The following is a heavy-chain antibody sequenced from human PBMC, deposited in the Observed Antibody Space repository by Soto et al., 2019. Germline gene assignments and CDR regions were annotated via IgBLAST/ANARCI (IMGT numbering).Heavy chain of an antibody. CDR1: GFTFSSYS. Sequence: PGGSLRLSCAASGFTFSSYSMNWVRQAPGKGLEWVSSISSSSSYIYYADSVKGRFTISRDNAKNSLYLQMNSLRAEDTAVYYCARACSGGSYSTTLYYYYYMDVWGKGTTVTVSS. CDR2: ISSSSSYI. CDR3: ARACSGGSYSTTLYYYYYMDV. D-gene: IGHD2-15*01. V-gene: IGHV3-21*01. J-gene: IGHJ6*03.